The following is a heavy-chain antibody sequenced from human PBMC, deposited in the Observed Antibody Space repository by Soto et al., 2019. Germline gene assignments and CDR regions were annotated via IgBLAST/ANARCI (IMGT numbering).Heavy chain of an antibody. J-gene: IGHJ6*02. CDR1: GFTFSSYA. CDR2: ISGSGGST. D-gene: IGHD5-12*01. Sequence: PGGSLRLSCAASGFTFSSYAMSWVRQAPGKGLEWVSAISGSGGSTYYADSVKGRFTISRDNSKNTLYLQMNSLRAEDTAVYYCAKDRGGYNVLPPGKYYYYYYGMDVWGQGTTVTVSS. V-gene: IGHV3-23*01. CDR3: AKDRGGYNVLPPGKYYYYYYGMDV.